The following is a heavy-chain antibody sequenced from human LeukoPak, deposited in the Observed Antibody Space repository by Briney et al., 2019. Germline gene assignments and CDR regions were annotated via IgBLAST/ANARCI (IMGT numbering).Heavy chain of an antibody. V-gene: IGHV3-7*03. CDR1: GFTFSNYW. Sequence: TGGSLRLSCAASGFTFSNYWMSWVRQAPGKGLEWVANIEPDGSEKYYVDSVKGRFTISRDNANNSLDLQMHSLRAEDTAVYYCARDSGGWYRDYWGQGTLVTVSS. CDR2: IEPDGSEK. D-gene: IGHD6-19*01. CDR3: ARDSGGWYRDY. J-gene: IGHJ4*02.